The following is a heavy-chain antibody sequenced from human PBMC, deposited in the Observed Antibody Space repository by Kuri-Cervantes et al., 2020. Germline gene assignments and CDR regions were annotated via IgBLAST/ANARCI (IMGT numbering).Heavy chain of an antibody. CDR1: GYTFTSYY. V-gene: IGHV1-46*01. J-gene: IGHJ5*02. Sequence: ASVKVSCKASGYTFTSYYMHWVRQAPGQGLEWMGIINPSGGSTSYAQKFQGRVTITADESTSTAYMELSSLRSEDTAVYYCARGYTYYYGSGSYYTVRFDPWGQGTLVTVSS. CDR3: ARGYTYYYGSGSYYTVRFDP. CDR2: INPSGGST. D-gene: IGHD3-10*01.